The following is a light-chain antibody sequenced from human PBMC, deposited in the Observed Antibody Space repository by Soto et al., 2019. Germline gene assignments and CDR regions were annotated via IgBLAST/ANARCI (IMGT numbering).Light chain of an antibody. CDR3: SSYTSISTLVV. CDR2: DVS. CDR1: SSDVGGYNY. J-gene: IGLJ2*01. Sequence: QSVLTQHASVSGSPGQSITISCTGTSSDVGGYNYVSWYQQHPGKAPKLMIYDVSNRPSGVSNRFSGSKSGNTASLTISGLQAEDEAEYYCSSYTSISTLVVFGGGTKLTVL. V-gene: IGLV2-14*01.